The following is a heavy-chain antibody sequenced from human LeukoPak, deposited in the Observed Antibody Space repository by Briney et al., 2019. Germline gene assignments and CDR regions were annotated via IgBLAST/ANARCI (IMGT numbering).Heavy chain of an antibody. J-gene: IGHJ4*02. Sequence: GGSLRLSCAAPEFTFSKFGMHWVRQAPGQGLEWVASILYDGSNKYYADSVKSRFTISRDNSKNTLSLQMNTLRAEDSALYYCTKDLRYYYTDGHSTMDEHDYWGQGTLVTVSS. V-gene: IGHV3-30*02. CDR2: ILYDGSNK. CDR3: TKDLRYYYTDGHSTMDEHDY. D-gene: IGHD2/OR15-2a*01. CDR1: EFTFSKFG.